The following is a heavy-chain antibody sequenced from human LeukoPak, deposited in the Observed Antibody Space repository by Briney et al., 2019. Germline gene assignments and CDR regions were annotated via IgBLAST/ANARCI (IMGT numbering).Heavy chain of an antibody. CDR1: GFTFSSYA. CDR2: ISGSGGST. V-gene: IGHV3-23*01. Sequence: GGSLRLSCAASGFTFSSYAMSWVRQAPGKGLEWVSAISGSGGSTYYADSVKGRFTISRDNSRNTLYLEMNSLRAEDTAVLYCAKASNYYDSSGYYHFDYWGQGTLVTVSS. D-gene: IGHD3-22*01. J-gene: IGHJ4*02. CDR3: AKASNYYDSSGYYHFDY.